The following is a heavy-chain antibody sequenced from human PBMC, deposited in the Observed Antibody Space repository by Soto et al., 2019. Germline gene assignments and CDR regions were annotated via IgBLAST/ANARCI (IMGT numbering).Heavy chain of an antibody. CDR3: AIDTSKDNDVYAGAAFDI. J-gene: IGHJ3*02. CDR1: GDSFFSGVYF. Sequence: QVQLQESGPGLVKPSQTLSLTCTVSGDSFFSGVYFWSWIRQPPGKGLEWIGYIFNSGTTYYNPSLRSRRSISIDTSKNQVSLTLNSVTAADTAVDYCAIDTSKDNDVYAGAAFDIWGQGTMVPVSS. V-gene: IGHV4-30-4*01. D-gene: IGHD1-1*01. CDR2: IFNSGTT.